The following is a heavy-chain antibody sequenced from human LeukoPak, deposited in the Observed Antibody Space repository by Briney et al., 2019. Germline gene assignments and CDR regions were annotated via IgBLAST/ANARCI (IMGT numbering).Heavy chain of an antibody. CDR1: GFKFDDYG. Sequence: GGSLSLSCAASGFKFDDYGMSWVRQVPGKGLEWVSGINWNGGSRGYADSVKGRFTISRDNAKNSVYLQMNSLRSEDTAIYHCARDRCSSTSCYNTPNWFDPWGQGTLVTVSS. V-gene: IGHV3-20*01. J-gene: IGHJ5*02. CDR3: ARDRCSSTSCYNTPNWFDP. CDR2: INWNGGSR. D-gene: IGHD2-2*02.